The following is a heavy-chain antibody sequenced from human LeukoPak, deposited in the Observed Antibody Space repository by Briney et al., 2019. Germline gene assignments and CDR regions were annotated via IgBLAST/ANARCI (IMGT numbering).Heavy chain of an antibody. D-gene: IGHD6-13*01. Sequence: PGGSLRLSCAASGFTFSNAWMSWVRQAPGKGLEWVGRIKSKTDGGTTDYAAPVKGRFTISRDDSKNTLYLQMNSLKTEDTAVYYCTTLSSSWYYFDYWGQGTLVTVSS. CDR1: GFTFSNAW. V-gene: IGHV3-15*01. CDR3: TTLSSSWYYFDY. J-gene: IGHJ4*02. CDR2: IKSKTDGGTT.